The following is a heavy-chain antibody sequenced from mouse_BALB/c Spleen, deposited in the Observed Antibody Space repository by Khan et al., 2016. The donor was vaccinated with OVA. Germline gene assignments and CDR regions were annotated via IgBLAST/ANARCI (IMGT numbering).Heavy chain of an antibody. CDR2: IYPGSGNS. D-gene: IGHD1-1*02. V-gene: IGHV1-81*01. CDR1: GYTFTDYV. Sequence: QVQLQQSGPELVKPGASVKMSCKASGYTFTDYVINWVKQRSGQGLEGIGEIYPGSGNSYYSEKFKGKATMTADKSSSTAYIQLCSLTFEDSSVYFCAKNYASWFAYWGQVTLLTVSA. J-gene: IGHJ3*01. CDR3: AKNYASWFAY.